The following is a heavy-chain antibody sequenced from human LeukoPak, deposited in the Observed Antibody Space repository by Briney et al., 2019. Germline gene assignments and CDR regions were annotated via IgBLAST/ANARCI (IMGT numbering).Heavy chain of an antibody. V-gene: IGHV4-34*01. CDR2: INHSGST. CDR3: ARALSFGGYSYGVKYFDY. CDR1: GGSFSGYY. D-gene: IGHD5-18*01. J-gene: IGHJ4*02. Sequence: SETLSLTCAVYGGSFSGYYWSWIRQPPGKGLEWIGEINHSGSTNYNPSLKSRVTISVDTSKNQFSLKLSSVTAADTAVYYCARALSFGGYSYGVKYFDYWGQGTLVTVSS.